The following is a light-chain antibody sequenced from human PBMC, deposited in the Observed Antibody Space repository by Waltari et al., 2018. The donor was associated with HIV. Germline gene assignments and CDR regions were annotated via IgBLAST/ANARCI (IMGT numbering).Light chain of an antibody. V-gene: IGKV3-20*01. CDR2: GTS. CDR3: QQFDDWEYT. J-gene: IGKJ2*01. CDR1: KVVNSNY. Sequence: EVVLTQSPGSLSLSPGGNVSLSCRASKVVNSNYLAWYQQRRGQPHTLVLSGTSVRAPGVPARFSGSGSGTLFILTINGLEPEDFTTYFCQQFDDWEYTFGQGTQLELK.